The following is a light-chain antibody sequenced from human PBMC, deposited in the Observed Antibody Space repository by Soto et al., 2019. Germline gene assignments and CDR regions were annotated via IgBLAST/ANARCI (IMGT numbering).Light chain of an antibody. J-gene: IGLJ1*01. V-gene: IGLV2-14*01. CDR1: SSDVGGYNY. Sequence: QSALTQPASVSGSPGQSITISCTGTSSDVGGYNYVSWYQQHPGKAPKLMIYEVSNRPSGVSNRFSDSKSGNTASLTISGLQAEDEADYYCSSYTSSSTYVFGTGIKLTVL. CDR3: SSYTSSSTYV. CDR2: EVS.